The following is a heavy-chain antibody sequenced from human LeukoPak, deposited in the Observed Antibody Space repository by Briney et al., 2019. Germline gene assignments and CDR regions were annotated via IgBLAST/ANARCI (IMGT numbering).Heavy chain of an antibody. D-gene: IGHD3-22*01. Sequence: ASVKVSCKASGYTFTGYYMHWVRQAPRQGLEWMGWINPNSGGTNYAQKFQGRVTMTRDTSISTAYMELSRLRSDDTAVYYCARDAYSSFFHFDYWGQGTLVTVSS. V-gene: IGHV1-2*02. CDR2: INPNSGGT. J-gene: IGHJ4*02. CDR1: GYTFTGYY. CDR3: ARDAYSSFFHFDY.